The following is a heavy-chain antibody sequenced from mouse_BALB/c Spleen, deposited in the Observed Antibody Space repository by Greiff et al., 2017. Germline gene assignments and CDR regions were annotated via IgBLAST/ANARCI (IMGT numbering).Heavy chain of an antibody. J-gene: IGHJ4*01. CDR3: ASRDYGPMDY. V-gene: IGHV5-6-5*01. CDR2: ISSGGST. Sequence: EVMLVESGGGLVKPGGSLKLSCAASGFTFSSYAMSWVRQTPEKRLEWVASISSGGSTYYPDSVKGRFTISRDNARNILYLQMSSLRSEDTAMYYCASRDYGPMDYWGQGTSVTVSS. CDR1: GFTFSSYA. D-gene: IGHD1-2*01.